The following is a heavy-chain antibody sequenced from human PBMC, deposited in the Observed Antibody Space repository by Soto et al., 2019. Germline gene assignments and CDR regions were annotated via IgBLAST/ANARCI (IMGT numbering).Heavy chain of an antibody. CDR1: GFTFSIST. J-gene: IGHJ4*02. D-gene: IGHD6-13*01. Sequence: GGSLRLSCAASGFTFSISTMIWVRQAPGKRLEWVSSISSGSTYFYYADSVEGRFSISRDNAKRSLFLQMNSLRVEDTAVYYCARGDGTGLHSSGWSPRFWGQGTLVTVSS. V-gene: IGHV3-21*01. CDR3: ARGDGTGLHSSGWSPRF. CDR2: ISSGSTYF.